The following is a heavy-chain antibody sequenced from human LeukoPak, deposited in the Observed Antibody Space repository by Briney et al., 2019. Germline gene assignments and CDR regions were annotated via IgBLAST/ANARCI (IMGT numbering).Heavy chain of an antibody. CDR1: GFSFRNSW. Sequence: GSLRLSCAASGFSFRNSWMSWVRQAPGKGLEWVANIKPDGSGNYYVDSVKGRFTIFRDNAKNSLYLQMDSLRAGDTAVYYCARDCETFCAFDAPDYWGQGTLVTVSS. V-gene: IGHV3-7*01. J-gene: IGHJ4*02. CDR2: IKPDGSGN. D-gene: IGHD3-9*01. CDR3: ARDCETFCAFDAPDY.